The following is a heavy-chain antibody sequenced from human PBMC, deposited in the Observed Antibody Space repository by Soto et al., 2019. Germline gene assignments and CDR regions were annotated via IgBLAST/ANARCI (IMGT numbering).Heavy chain of an antibody. CDR2: IYYRGNT. D-gene: IGHD1-26*01. CDR1: GGSISSHY. V-gene: IGHV4-59*11. CDR3: ARDGREASGIDV. Sequence: QVQVEESGPGLVKPSETLSLTCTVSGGSISSHYWSWVRQAPGKGLEWIGCIYYRGNTFYNPSLKSRGTISVDTSNTQFSLKLDSVTPADTSVYYCARDGREASGIDVWGQGTAVTVSS. J-gene: IGHJ6*02.